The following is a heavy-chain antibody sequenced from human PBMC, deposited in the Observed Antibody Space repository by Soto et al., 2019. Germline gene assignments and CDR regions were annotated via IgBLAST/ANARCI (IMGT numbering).Heavy chain of an antibody. CDR2: IIPIFGTA. J-gene: IGHJ4*02. D-gene: IGHD3-3*01. CDR1: GGTFSSYA. CDR3: ARGYDFWSGYYGGEVPYYFDY. V-gene: IGHV1-69*01. Sequence: QVQLVQSGAEVKKPGSSVKVSCKASGGTFSSYAISWVRQAPGQGLEWMGGIIPIFGTANYAQKFQGRVTITADESTSTAYMELSSLRSEDTAVYYWARGYDFWSGYYGGEVPYYFDYWGQGTLVTVSS.